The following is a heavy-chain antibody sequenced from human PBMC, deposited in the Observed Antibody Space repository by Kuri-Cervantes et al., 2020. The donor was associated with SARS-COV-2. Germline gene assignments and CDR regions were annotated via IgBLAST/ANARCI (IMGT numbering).Heavy chain of an antibody. Sequence: ESLKISCAASGFTFSSYAMHWVRQAPGKGLEYVSAISSNGGSTYYADSVKGRFTISRDNSKNTLYLQMNSLRAEDTAVYYCASESGYSYGYDYWGQGTLVTVSS. CDR2: ISSNGGST. CDR1: GFTFSSYA. V-gene: IGHV3-64*02. CDR3: ASESGYSYGYDY. J-gene: IGHJ4*02. D-gene: IGHD5-18*01.